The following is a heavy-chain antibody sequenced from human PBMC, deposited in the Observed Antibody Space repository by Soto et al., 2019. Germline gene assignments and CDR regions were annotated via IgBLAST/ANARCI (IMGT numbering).Heavy chain of an antibody. CDR3: ARGRTVNFYGMDV. CDR1: GYTFTDHY. Sequence: QVQLVQSGAEVKKPGASVKVSYVASGYTFTDHYIHWVRQAPGQGLEWMGWINPHSGDTIYAQKFPGRVTLTRDTSISTAYMELSRLRSDDTAVYYCARGRTVNFYGMDVWGQGTKVTVS. J-gene: IGHJ6*02. CDR2: INPHSGDT. D-gene: IGHD4-17*01. V-gene: IGHV1-2*02.